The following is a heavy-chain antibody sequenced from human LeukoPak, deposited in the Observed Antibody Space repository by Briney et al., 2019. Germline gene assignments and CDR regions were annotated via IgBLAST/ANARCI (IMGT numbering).Heavy chain of an antibody. CDR3: ARKGCSSTSCGFDP. CDR1: GFPLSTSGVG. Sequence: SGPTLVKPTQTLTLTCTFSGFPLSTSGVGVGWIRQPPGKALEWLALIYWNDDKRYSPSLKSRLTITKDTSKNQVVLTMTNMDPVDTATYYCARKGCSSTSCGFDPWGQGTLVTVSS. CDR2: IYWNDDK. V-gene: IGHV2-5*01. D-gene: IGHD2-2*01. J-gene: IGHJ5*02.